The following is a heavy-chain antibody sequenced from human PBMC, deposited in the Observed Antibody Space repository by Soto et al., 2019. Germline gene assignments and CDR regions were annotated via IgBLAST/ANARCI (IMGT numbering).Heavy chain of an antibody. D-gene: IGHD2-2*01. Sequence: QVQLVQSGAEVKKPGASVKVTCKASTYAFTSYGITWVRQAPGQGLEWVGWISAYNGNSNYAQKYEGRVTMTTDTCKSTAYMEMSSLRSDDAGVYYCARIADCSTTSCSFPSRFHVRGYYYYYGLDVWGQGTTVTVSS. V-gene: IGHV1-18*04. CDR3: ARIADCSTTSCSFPSRFHVRGYYYYYGLDV. CDR2: ISAYNGNS. J-gene: IGHJ6*02. CDR1: TYAFTSYG.